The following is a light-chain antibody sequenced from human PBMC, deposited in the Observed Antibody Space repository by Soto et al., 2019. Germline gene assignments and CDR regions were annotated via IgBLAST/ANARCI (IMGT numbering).Light chain of an antibody. CDR3: QQYGSSPLT. Sequence: EIVLTQSPATLSVSPGERATLSCRASQSVSSSSLAWYQRRPGQAPRLLIYGASIRATDIPDRFSGSGSGTDFTLTISRLEPEDFAVYYCQQYGSSPLTFGGGTKVDIK. J-gene: IGKJ4*01. CDR1: QSVSSSS. CDR2: GAS. V-gene: IGKV3-20*01.